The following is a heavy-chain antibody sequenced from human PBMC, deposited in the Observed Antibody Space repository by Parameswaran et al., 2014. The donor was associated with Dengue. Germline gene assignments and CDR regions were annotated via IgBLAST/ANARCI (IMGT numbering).Heavy chain of an antibody. V-gene: IGHV1-2*02. J-gene: IGHJ4*02. Sequence: WVRQAPGQGLEWMGWINPNSGGTNYAQKFQGRVTMTRDTSISTACMELSRLRSDDTAVYYCARVTWFGELLPGDYWGQGTLVTVSS. CDR2: INPNSGGT. D-gene: IGHD3-10*01. CDR3: ARVTWFGELLPGDY.